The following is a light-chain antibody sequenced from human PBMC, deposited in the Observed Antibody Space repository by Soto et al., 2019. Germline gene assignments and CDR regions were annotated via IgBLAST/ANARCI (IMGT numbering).Light chain of an antibody. Sequence: QSVLTQPPSASGTPGQRVSISCSGSNSNIGSKYVYWYQQLPGTAPKLLMYRNNLRPSGVPDRFSGSKSGTSASLAISGLRSEDEADYYCAAWDNNLGGPAFGGGTKLTVL. CDR2: RNN. J-gene: IGLJ2*01. CDR3: AAWDNNLGGPA. CDR1: NSNIGSKY. V-gene: IGLV1-47*01.